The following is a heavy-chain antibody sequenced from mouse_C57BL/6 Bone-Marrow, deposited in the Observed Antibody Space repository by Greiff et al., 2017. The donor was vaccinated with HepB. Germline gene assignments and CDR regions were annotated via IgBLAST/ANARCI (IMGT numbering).Heavy chain of an antibody. V-gene: IGHV3-6*01. CDR3: ARGGVITTVVFDY. D-gene: IGHD1-1*01. CDR1: GYSITSGYY. CDR2: ISYDGSN. J-gene: IGHJ2*01. Sequence: EVQRVESGPGLVKPSQSLSLTCSVTGYSITSGYYWNWIRQFPGNKLEWMGYISYDGSNNYNPSLKNRISITRDTSKNQFFLKLNSVTTEDTATYYCARGGVITTVVFDYWGQGTTLTVSS.